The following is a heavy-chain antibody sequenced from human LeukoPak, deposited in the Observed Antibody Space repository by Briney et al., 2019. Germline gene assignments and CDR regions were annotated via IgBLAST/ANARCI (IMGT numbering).Heavy chain of an antibody. Sequence: SETLSLACTVSGGSISSHYWSWIRQPPGKGLEWIGYIYDSGRTNYNPSLKSRVTISVDTSKNQFPLKLSSVTAADTAVYYCSRGRFFDYWGQGILVTVSS. CDR1: GGSISSHY. V-gene: IGHV4-59*11. J-gene: IGHJ4*02. CDR2: IYDSGRT. CDR3: SRGRFFDY.